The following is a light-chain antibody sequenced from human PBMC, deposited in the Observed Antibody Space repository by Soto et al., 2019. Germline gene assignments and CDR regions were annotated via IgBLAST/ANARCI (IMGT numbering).Light chain of an antibody. V-gene: IGLV3-1*01. Sequence: SYELSQPPSVSVSPGQTASITCSGDKLGSKYACWYQQKPGQSPVLVMYQDTKRPAGIPERFSGSNSGNTATLTISGIQAMDEADYYCQAWDSSTHVVFGRGTKLTVL. J-gene: IGLJ2*01. CDR3: QAWDSSTHVV. CDR1: KLGSKY. CDR2: QDT.